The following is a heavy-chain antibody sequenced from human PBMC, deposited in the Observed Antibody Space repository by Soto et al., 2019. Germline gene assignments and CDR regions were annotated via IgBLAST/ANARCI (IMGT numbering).Heavy chain of an antibody. D-gene: IGHD2-2*01. CDR3: ARDAGYQLTGAFDI. Sequence: QVQLQESGPGLVKPSETLPLTCTVYGGPISTYDGSWIRQSPGKGLEWIGFISYIWTTQYNPSFKRRVTISVDTSKNLSAPGLTSVSAADTAVYYCARDAGYQLTGAFDIWCAGTMVGVAS. CDR2: ISYIWTT. V-gene: IGHV4-59*01. J-gene: IGHJ3*02. CDR1: GGPISTYD.